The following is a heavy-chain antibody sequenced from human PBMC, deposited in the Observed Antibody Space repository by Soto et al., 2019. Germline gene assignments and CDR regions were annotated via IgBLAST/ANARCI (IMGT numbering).Heavy chain of an antibody. Sequence: VQLLESGGGLVQPGESLRLSCAASRFSFTNYAMSWVRQAPGKGLDWVSGISGSGESRYYADSVKGRFTISRDNSQNTLYLQMNNLRAEDTAVYYCAKGTIFGVISSGMDVWGQGTTVTVSS. CDR2: ISGSGESR. J-gene: IGHJ6*02. CDR3: AKGTIFGVISSGMDV. V-gene: IGHV3-23*01. D-gene: IGHD3-3*01. CDR1: RFSFTNYA.